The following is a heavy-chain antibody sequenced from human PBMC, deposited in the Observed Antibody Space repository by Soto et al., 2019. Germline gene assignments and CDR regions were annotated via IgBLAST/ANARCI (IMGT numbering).Heavy chain of an antibody. CDR1: GFTFSSYG. J-gene: IGHJ4*02. CDR3: ARGSRVLLWFGELFDY. Sequence: PGGSLRLSCAASGFTFSSYGMHWVRQAPGKGLEWVAVIWYDGSNKYYADSVKSRFTISRDNSKNTLYLQMNSLRAEDTAVYYCARGSRVLLWFGELFDYWGQGTLVTVSS. D-gene: IGHD3-10*01. CDR2: IWYDGSNK. V-gene: IGHV3-33*01.